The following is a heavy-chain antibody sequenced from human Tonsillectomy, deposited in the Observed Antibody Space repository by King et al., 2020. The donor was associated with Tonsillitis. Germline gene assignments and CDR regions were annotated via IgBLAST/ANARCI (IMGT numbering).Heavy chain of an antibody. CDR3: AKVDGDYLYYYDGMDV. V-gene: IGHV3-23*04. Sequence: VQLVESGGGLVQPGGSLRLSCAASAFTFSSFAMSWVRQAPGKGLEWVSGITGSGGSTYYADSVKGRFTISRDNSKNTLYLQMNSLRAEDTAVYYCAKVDGDYLYYYDGMDVWGQGTTVTVSS. CDR1: AFTFSSFA. J-gene: IGHJ6*02. CDR2: ITGSGGST. D-gene: IGHD2-21*01.